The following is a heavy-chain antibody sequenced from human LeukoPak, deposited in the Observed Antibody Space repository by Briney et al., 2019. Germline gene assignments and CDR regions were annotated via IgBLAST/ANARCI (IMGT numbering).Heavy chain of an antibody. CDR1: GYTLTELS. Sequence: ASVKVSCKVSGYTLTELSMHWVRQAPGKGLEWMGGFDPEDGETIYAQKFQGRVTMTEDTSTDTAYMELSSLRSEDMAVYYCATRLYYCGPEGFNWFDPWGQGTLVTVSS. D-gene: IGHD3-10*01. J-gene: IGHJ5*02. V-gene: IGHV1-24*01. CDR3: ATRLYYCGPEGFNWFDP. CDR2: FDPEDGET.